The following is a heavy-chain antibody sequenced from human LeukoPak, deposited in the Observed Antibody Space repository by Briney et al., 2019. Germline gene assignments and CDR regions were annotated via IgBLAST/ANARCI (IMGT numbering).Heavy chain of an antibody. Sequence: GGSPRLSCAASGFTFSDYYMTWIRQAPGKGLEWLSYISSRGTAIYYADSVKGRFTVSRDNARNSLHLQVSSLRAEDTAVYYCARDSGGSWTTYDFWGQGTLVTVSS. CDR1: GFTFSDYY. CDR3: ARDSGGSWTTYDF. V-gene: IGHV3-11*01. CDR2: ISSRGTAI. J-gene: IGHJ4*02. D-gene: IGHD2-15*01.